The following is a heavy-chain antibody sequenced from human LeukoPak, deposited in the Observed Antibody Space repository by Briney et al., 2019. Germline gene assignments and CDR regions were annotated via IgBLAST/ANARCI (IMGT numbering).Heavy chain of an antibody. CDR2: IYHSGTT. D-gene: IGHD3-3*01. CDR1: GGSISSYY. J-gene: IGHJ4*02. CDR3: ARDFFMTIFGLFDY. V-gene: IGHV4-59*12. Sequence: PSETLSLTCTVSGGSISSYYWGWIRQPPGKGLEWIGNIYHSGTTYYNPSLKSRVTISLDTSKNQFSLKLSSVTAADTAVYYCARDFFMTIFGLFDYWGQGTLVTVSS.